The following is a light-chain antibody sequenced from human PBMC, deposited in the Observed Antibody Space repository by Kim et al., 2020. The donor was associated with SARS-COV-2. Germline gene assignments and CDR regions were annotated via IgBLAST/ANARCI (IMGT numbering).Light chain of an antibody. CDR3: HVWDSTTDQGV. CDR2: YNN. J-gene: IGLJ3*02. CDR1: SIVSKS. V-gene: IGLV3-21*04. Sequence: SYELTQPPSLSVAPGKTAIITCGADSIVSKSVHWFQQKPGQAPMLVMYYNNDRPSGIPERFSGSNSGNTATLTISRVEAGDEAVYYCHVWDSTTDQGVFGGGTQLTVL.